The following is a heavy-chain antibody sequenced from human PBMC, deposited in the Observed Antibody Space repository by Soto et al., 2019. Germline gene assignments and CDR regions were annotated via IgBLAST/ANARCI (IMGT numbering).Heavy chain of an antibody. V-gene: IGHV3-30-3*01. CDR3: AGLWFGELSRWFDP. Sequence: GGSLRLSCAASGFTFSSYAMHWVRQAPGKGLEWVAVISYDGSNKYYADSVRGRFTISRDNSKNTLYLQMNSLRAEDTAVYYCAGLWFGELSRWFDPWGQGTLVTVSS. D-gene: IGHD3-10*01. CDR2: ISYDGSNK. J-gene: IGHJ5*02. CDR1: GFTFSSYA.